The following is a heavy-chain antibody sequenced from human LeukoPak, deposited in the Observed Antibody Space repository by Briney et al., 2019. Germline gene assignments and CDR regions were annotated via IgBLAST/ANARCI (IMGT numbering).Heavy chain of an antibody. CDR1: GGSFRSLA. Sequence: GASVKVSCKASGGSFRSLAVNWVRQAPGQGLEWMGRIISILGFTSYAQKFRDRVTITADMSTSTAYLDLSSLTYEDTAIYYCARDTSSGPYFYAMDVWGQGTTVTVSS. CDR2: IISILGFT. CDR3: ARDTSSGPYFYAMDV. D-gene: IGHD2-8*02. V-gene: IGHV1-69*04. J-gene: IGHJ6*02.